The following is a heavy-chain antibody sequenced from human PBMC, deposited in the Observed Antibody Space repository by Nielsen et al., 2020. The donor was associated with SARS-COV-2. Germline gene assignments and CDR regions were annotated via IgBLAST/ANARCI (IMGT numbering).Heavy chain of an antibody. V-gene: IGHV3-9*01. CDR1: GFTFDDYA. CDR3: ANLAAAGLDY. J-gene: IGHJ4*02. CDR2: ISWNSGSI. D-gene: IGHD6-13*01. Sequence: SLKISCAASGFTFDDYAMHWVRQAPGKGLEWVSGISWNSGSIGYADSVKGRFTISRDNAKNSLYLQMNSLRAEDTALYYCANLAAAGLDYWGQGTLGTVSS.